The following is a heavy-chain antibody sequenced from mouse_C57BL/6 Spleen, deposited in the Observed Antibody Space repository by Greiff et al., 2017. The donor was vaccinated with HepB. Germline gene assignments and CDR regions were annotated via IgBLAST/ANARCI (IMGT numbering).Heavy chain of an antibody. D-gene: IGHD2-1*01. Sequence: QVQLQQSGAELVKPGASVKMSCKASGYTFTSYWITWVKQRPGQGLEWIGDIYPGSGSTNYNEKFKSKATLTVDTSSSTAYMQLSSLTSEDSAVYYCARRGIYYGYDAMDYWGQGTSVTVSS. CDR1: GYTFTSYW. J-gene: IGHJ4*01. V-gene: IGHV1-55*01. CDR2: IYPGSGST. CDR3: ARRGIYYGYDAMDY.